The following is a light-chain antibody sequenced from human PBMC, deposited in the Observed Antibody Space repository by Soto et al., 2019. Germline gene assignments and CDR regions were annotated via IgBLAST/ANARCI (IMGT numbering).Light chain of an antibody. J-gene: IGLJ2*01. CDR1: SEHSNYA. CDR3: RTWGAGSP. CDR2: LNSDGSH. V-gene: IGLV4-69*01. Sequence: QSVLTQSPSAAASLGASVRLTCTLSSEHSNYAIAWHQQQPEKGPRDLMKLNSDGSHSKGDGIPDRFSGSSSGAERYLTLSSLQSEDEADYDCRTWGAGSPFGGGTKVTVL.